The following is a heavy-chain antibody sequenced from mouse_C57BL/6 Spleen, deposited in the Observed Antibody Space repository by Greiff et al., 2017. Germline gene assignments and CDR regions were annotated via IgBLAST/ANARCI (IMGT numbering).Heavy chain of an antibody. J-gene: IGHJ4*01. CDR2: IWGDGST. CDR1: GFSLTSYG. Sequence: VKLVESGPGLVAPSQSLSITCTVSGFSLTSYGVSWVRQPPGQGLEWLGVIWGDGSTNYHSALISRLSISKDNSKSQVFLQLNSLQTEDTATYYCAKRGNYYAMDYWGQGTSVTVSS. V-gene: IGHV2-3*01. CDR3: AKRGNYYAMDY.